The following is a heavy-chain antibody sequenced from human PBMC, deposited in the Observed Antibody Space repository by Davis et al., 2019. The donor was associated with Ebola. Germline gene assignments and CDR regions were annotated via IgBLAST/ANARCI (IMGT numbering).Heavy chain of an antibody. CDR1: GGTFTSYG. CDR3: ARDDDYGDYLDY. D-gene: IGHD4-17*01. V-gene: IGHV1-18*01. Sequence: ASVKVSCKASGGTFTSYGISWVRQAPGQGLEWMGWISAYNGNTNYAQKLQGRVTMTTDTSTSTAYMELRSLRSDDTAVYYCARDDDYGDYLDYWGQGTLVTVSS. J-gene: IGHJ4*02. CDR2: ISAYNGNT.